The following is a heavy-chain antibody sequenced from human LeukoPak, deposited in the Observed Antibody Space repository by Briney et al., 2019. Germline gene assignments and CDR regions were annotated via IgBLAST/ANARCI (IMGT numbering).Heavy chain of an antibody. CDR1: GGSFSGYY. CDR2: INHSGST. V-gene: IGHV4-34*01. D-gene: IGHD1-26*01. J-gene: IGHJ5*02. Sequence: SETLSLTCAVYGGSFSGYYWSWLRQPPGKGLEWIGEINHSGSTNYNPSLKSRVTISVDTSKNQFSLKLSSVTAADTAVYYCARHPSQWELLPGWFDPWGQGTLVTVSS. CDR3: ARHPSQWELLPGWFDP.